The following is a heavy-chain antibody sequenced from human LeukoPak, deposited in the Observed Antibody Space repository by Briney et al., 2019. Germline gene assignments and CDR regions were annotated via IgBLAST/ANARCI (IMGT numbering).Heavy chain of an antibody. V-gene: IGHV3-30*04. J-gene: IGHJ3*02. CDR2: ISYDGSNK. D-gene: IGHD4-23*01. Sequence: GGSLRLSCAACGFTFSSYAMHGVRQAPGKGLEWGAVISYDGSNKYYADSVKGRFTISRDNSKNTLYLQMNSLRAEDTAVYYCAREAGGPAGAFDIWGQGTMVTVSS. CDR3: AREAGGPAGAFDI. CDR1: GFTFSSYA.